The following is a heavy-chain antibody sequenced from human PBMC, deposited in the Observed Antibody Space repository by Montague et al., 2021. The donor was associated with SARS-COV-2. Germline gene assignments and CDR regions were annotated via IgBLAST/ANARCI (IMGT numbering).Heavy chain of an antibody. V-gene: IGHV4-59*01. CDR2: IYYRGTT. J-gene: IGHJ5*02. CDR3: AREDRWNWFDP. CDR1: GGSTSSDY. D-gene: IGHD5-24*01. Sequence: SETLSLTCSVSGGSTSSDYWSWIRQSPGKGLEWIGYIYYRGTTNYNPSLKIRVTFSVDTSKNQFSLKLISVTAADTAVYFCAREDRWNWFDPWGQGVLVTVSS.